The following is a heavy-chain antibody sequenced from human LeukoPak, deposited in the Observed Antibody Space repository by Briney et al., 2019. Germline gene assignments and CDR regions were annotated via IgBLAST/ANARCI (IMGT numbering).Heavy chain of an antibody. D-gene: IGHD2-15*01. CDR2: INSNSGGT. J-gene: IGHJ5*02. CDR3: ARDVYCSGGSCYDWFDP. CDR1: GYTFTGYY. V-gene: IGHV1-2*02. Sequence: ASVKVSCKASGYTFTGYYMHWVRQAPGQGLEWMGWINSNSGGTNSAQKFQGGVTMTRDTSISTAYMELSRLRSDDTAVYYCARDVYCSGGSCYDWFDPWGQGTLVTVSS.